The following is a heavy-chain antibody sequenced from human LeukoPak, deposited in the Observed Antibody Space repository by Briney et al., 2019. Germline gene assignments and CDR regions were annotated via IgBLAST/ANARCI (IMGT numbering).Heavy chain of an antibody. V-gene: IGHV3-15*01. CDR1: GFTFSDYY. CDR2: IKSKTDGGTP. CDR3: TTEGGWSFYFDY. D-gene: IGHD2-15*01. Sequence: GGSLRLSCAASGFTFSDYYMSWVRQAPGKGLEWVGRIKSKTDGGTPDYAAPVKGRFTISRDDSKNTLYLQMNSLKTEDTAVYYCTTEGGWSFYFDYWGQGTLVTVSS. J-gene: IGHJ4*02.